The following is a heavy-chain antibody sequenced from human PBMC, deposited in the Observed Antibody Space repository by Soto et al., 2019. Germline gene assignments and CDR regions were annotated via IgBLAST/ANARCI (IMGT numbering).Heavy chain of an antibody. CDR1: GGSISSSSYY. V-gene: IGHV4-39*01. J-gene: IGHJ4*02. D-gene: IGHD3-10*01. CDR3: ARHVRKTYYYFDY. Sequence: QLQLQESGPGLVKPSETLSLTCTVSGGSISSSSYYWGWIRQPPGKGLEWIGSIYYSGSTYYNPSLKSRVTISVDTSKNQFSLKLSSVTAADTAVYYCARHVRKTYYYFDYWGQGTLVTVSS. CDR2: IYYSGST.